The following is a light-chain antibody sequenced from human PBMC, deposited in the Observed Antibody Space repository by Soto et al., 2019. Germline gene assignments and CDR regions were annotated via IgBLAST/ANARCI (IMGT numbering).Light chain of an antibody. J-gene: IGKJ2*01. CDR1: ERINNNF. CDR3: QQYASSPPNT. CDR2: GSS. Sequence: EVVLTQSPGTLSLSPGERATLSCRASERINNNFFSLYQQKPGQAPRLLIFGSSDRAAGSPDRFSGSGAGTDLTLTILRLEPQDFAVHYCQQYASSPPNTFGQGTKLAIK. V-gene: IGKV3-20*01.